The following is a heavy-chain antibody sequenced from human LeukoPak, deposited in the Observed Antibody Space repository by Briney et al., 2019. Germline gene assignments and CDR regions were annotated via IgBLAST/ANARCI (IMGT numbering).Heavy chain of an antibody. Sequence: SETLSLTCTVSGGSISSSSYYWGWIRQPPGKGLEWIGSIYYSGSTYYNPSLKSRVTISVDTSKDQFSLKLGSVTAADTAVYYCASPTTMTTAIEYWGQGTLVTVSS. CDR3: ASPTTMTTAIEY. D-gene: IGHD4-17*01. CDR1: GGSISSSSYY. J-gene: IGHJ4*02. V-gene: IGHV4-39*01. CDR2: IYYSGST.